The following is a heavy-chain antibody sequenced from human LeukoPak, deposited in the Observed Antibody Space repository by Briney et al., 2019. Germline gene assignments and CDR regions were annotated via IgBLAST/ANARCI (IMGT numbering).Heavy chain of an antibody. CDR3: ARTLLNWGLSN. D-gene: IGHD7-27*01. V-gene: IGHV3-21*05. J-gene: IGHJ4*02. CDR2: ISSSSDYT. CDR1: GFTFSNYG. Sequence: GGSLRLSCAASGFTFSNYGMNWVRQAPGKGLEWVSYISSSSDYTKYADSVRGRFTISRDNANNALYLQMNSLRVEDAAVYYCARTLLNWGLSNWGQGTLVTVSS.